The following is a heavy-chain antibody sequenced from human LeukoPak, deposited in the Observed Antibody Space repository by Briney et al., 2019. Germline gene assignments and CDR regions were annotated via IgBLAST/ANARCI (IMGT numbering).Heavy chain of an antibody. CDR1: GYTFTSYG. J-gene: IGHJ6*03. Sequence: SVKVSCKASGYTFTSYGISWVRQAPGQGLEWMGGIIPIFGTANYAQKFQGRVTITTDESTSTAYMELSSLRSEDTAVYYCATNLRAVFGVVTRGVAYYYMDVWGKGTTVTVSS. CDR3: ATNLRAVFGVVTRGVAYYYMDV. D-gene: IGHD3-3*01. CDR2: IIPIFGTA. V-gene: IGHV1-69*05.